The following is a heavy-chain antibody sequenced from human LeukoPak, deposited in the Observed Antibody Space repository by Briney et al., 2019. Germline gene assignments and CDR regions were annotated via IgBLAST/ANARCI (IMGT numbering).Heavy chain of an antibody. V-gene: IGHV1-18*01. J-gene: IGHJ5*02. CDR2: ITAYNGNT. Sequence: ASVKVSCKASGYTFTSYGISWVRQAPGQGLEGRGWITAYNGNTNYAQKLQGRVTMTTDTSTSTAYMELSRLRSDDTAVYYCARGVIAARIWFDPWGQGTLVTVSS. CDR1: GYTFTSYG. CDR3: ARGVIAARIWFDP. D-gene: IGHD6-6*01.